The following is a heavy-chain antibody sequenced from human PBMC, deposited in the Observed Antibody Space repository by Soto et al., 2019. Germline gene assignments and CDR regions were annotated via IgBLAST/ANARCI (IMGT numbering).Heavy chain of an antibody. V-gene: IGHV3-30-3*01. D-gene: IGHD3-9*01. CDR2: ISYDGSNK. CDR1: GFTFSSYA. CDR3: AREITYYDILTGYPTFDY. Sequence: VGSLRLSCAASGFTFSSYAMHWVRQAPGKGLEWVAVISYDGSNKYYADSVKGRFTISRDNSKNTLYLQMNSLRAEDTAVYYCAREITYYDILTGYPTFDYWGQGTLVTVSS. J-gene: IGHJ4*02.